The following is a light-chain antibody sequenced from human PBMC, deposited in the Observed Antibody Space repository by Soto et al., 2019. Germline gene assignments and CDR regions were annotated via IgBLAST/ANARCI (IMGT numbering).Light chain of an antibody. J-gene: IGKJ3*01. CDR2: YAS. Sequence: EMVMTQSPATLSVSPGERVTLSCRASENVHRNLAWYQQKPGQGPSLLIYYASTRATGVPDRFTGSGSGTEFTLTISSLQSEDFGVYHCQHYSNWPPTFGPGTKVEIK. CDR3: QHYSNWPPT. CDR1: ENVHRN. V-gene: IGKV3-15*01.